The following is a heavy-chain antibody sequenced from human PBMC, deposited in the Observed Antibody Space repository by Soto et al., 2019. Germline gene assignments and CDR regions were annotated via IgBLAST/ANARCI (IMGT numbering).Heavy chain of an antibody. Sequence: SETLSLTCTVFGGSISSYYWNWIRQPPGKGLEWIGYIYYSGSTNYNPSLKSRVTISVDTSKNQFSLKLNSVTAADTAVYYCARWGCGGGKCYYGMDVWGQGTTVT. CDR1: GGSISSYY. V-gene: IGHV4-59*01. J-gene: IGHJ6*02. CDR3: ARWGCGGGKCYYGMDV. D-gene: IGHD2-15*01. CDR2: IYYSGST.